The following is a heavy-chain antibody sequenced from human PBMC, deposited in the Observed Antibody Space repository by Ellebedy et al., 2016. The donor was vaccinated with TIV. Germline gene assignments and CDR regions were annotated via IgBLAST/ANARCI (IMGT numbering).Heavy chain of an antibody. CDR1: GFTFSYYA. J-gene: IGHJ4*02. Sequence: GESLKISCAASGFTFSYYAMHWVRQAPGKGLEWVALLSYDGSNIYYADSVKGRFTISRDNSKNTLYLQMNSLRAEDTAVYYCARGGRDQWLIDYWGQGTLVTVSS. CDR3: ARGGRDQWLIDY. CDR2: LSYDGSNI. V-gene: IGHV3-30-3*01. D-gene: IGHD6-19*01.